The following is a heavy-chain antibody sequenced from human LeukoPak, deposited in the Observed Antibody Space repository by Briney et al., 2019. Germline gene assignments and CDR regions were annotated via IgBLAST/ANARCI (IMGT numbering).Heavy chain of an antibody. CDR2: INHSGST. Sequence: SETLSLTCAVYGGSFSGYYWSWIRQPPRKGLEWIGEINHSGSTNYNPSLKSRVTISVDTSKNQFSLKLSSVTAADTAVYYCARLSMVRGVIISHDAFDIWGQGTMVTVSS. CDR3: ARLSMVRGVIISHDAFDI. J-gene: IGHJ3*02. V-gene: IGHV4-34*01. D-gene: IGHD3-10*01. CDR1: GGSFSGYY.